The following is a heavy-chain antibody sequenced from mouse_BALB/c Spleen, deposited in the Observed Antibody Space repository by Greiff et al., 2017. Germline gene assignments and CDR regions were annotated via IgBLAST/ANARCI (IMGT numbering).Heavy chain of an antibody. CDR1: GFTFSSFG. J-gene: IGHJ2*01. V-gene: IGHV5-17*02. CDR3: ARGGGSYYFDY. CDR2: ISSGSSTI. Sequence: EVQLVESGGGSVQPGGSRKLSCAASGFTFSSFGMHWVRQAPEKGLEWVAYISSGSSTIYYADTVKGRFTISRDNPKNTLFLQMTSLRSEDTAMYYCARGGGSYYFDYWGQGTTLTVSS.